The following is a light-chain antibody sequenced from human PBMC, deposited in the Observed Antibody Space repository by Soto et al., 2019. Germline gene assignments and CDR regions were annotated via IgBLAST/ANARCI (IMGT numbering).Light chain of an antibody. CDR1: QSFSTY. V-gene: IGKV1-27*01. J-gene: IGKJ1*01. Sequence: DFQITQSPSSLSASVGYRFTITCRASQSFSTYLAWYQQKPGKVPKLLISGISTLQSGVPSRFSGSGYGTEFTLTISSLQPEDSATYYCLQDYNYPPAFGQETTGDIK. CDR3: LQDYNYPPA. CDR2: GIS.